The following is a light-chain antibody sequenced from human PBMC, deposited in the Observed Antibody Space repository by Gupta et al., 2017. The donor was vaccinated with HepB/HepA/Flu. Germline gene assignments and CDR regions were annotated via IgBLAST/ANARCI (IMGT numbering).Light chain of an antibody. J-gene: IGKJ1*01. CDR3: QQYNDYSSWT. V-gene: IGKV1-5*03. CDR2: KAS. CDR1: QSISSW. Sequence: DIQMTQSPSTLSASVGDRVTITCRASQSISSWLAWYQQKPGKAPKLLIYKASSLESGVPSRFSGSGSGTEFTLTISSLQPDDFATYYCQQYNDYSSWTFGRGTKVEIK.